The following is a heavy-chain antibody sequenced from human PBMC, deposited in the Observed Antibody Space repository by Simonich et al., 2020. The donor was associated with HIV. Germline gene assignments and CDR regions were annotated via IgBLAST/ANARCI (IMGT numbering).Heavy chain of an antibody. CDR1: GFNFSNYA. Sequence: HVQLVESGGGVVQPGRSLRLSCAASGFNFSNYAIYWVRQAPGKGLEWVAVISYDENKQYDADSVKGRFTISRDNSKNTLYLQMNNLRAEDTAVYYCVRGGEKQLPHSWGQGTLVTVSS. J-gene: IGHJ4*02. D-gene: IGHD1-1*01. CDR2: ISYDENKQ. V-gene: IGHV3-30*07. CDR3: VRGGEKQLPHS.